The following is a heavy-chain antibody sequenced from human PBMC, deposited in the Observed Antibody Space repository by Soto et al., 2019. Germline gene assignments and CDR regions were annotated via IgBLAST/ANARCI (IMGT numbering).Heavy chain of an antibody. Sequence: ASVKVSCKASGYTFTRYTVHWVREAPGQGLEWMAMINPSGGSTYYVQTFEGRVTLTSDTSTSTVFMELSSLRSEDTAVYYCARMKGGGSEYFFDYWGQGTLVTVSS. CDR2: INPSGGST. D-gene: IGHD2-15*01. V-gene: IGHV1-46*01. CDR1: GYTFTRYT. J-gene: IGHJ4*02. CDR3: ARMKGGGSEYFFDY.